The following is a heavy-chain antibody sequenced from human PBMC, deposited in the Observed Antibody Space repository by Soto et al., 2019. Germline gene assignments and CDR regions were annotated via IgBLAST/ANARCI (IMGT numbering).Heavy chain of an antibody. CDR3: TRLDGRCSGGSCFFDS. D-gene: IGHD2-15*01. J-gene: IGHJ4*02. V-gene: IGHV3-7*01. CDR2: INEDGTKR. CDR1: GFSLTQYW. Sequence: EVQLVESGGGLVQSGGSLRLSCIASGFSLTQYWMSWVRQTPRKGLEWVAKINEDGTKRDYMESVEGRFTISRDNAKNSVSLQMNSLRVDDTAVYFCTRLDGRCSGGSCFFDSWGLGTLVTVSS.